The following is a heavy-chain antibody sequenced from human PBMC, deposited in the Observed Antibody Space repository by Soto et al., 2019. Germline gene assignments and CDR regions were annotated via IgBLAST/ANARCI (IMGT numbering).Heavy chain of an antibody. V-gene: IGHV3-11*01. CDR3: AIGRGQIYYNGLDV. CDR2: ISGTGDTK. Sequence: GGSLRLSCAASGLFFIDYYLSWMRQAPWKGLEGVAYISGTGDTKYYADSVKGRFTISRDNTKNSLYLQVNSLRAEDAAVYYCAIGRGQIYYNGLDVSAQRTTLALSS. D-gene: IGHD3-10*01. J-gene: IGHJ6*02. CDR1: GLFFIDYY.